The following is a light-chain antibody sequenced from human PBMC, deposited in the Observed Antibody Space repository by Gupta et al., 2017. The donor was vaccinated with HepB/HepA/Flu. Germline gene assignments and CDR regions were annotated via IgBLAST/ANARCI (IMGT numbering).Light chain of an antibody. CDR3: QQYGYSPLT. Sequence: EVVLTQSPGSLSLSPGERATLSCRASQSVTRTYLGWYQQKPGQAPRLLIYGTSKRATGIPDRFSGSGSGTDFTLSISRLEPEDFAVYYCQQYGYSPLTFGPGTKVEIK. CDR1: QSVTRTY. V-gene: IGKV3-20*01. J-gene: IGKJ3*01. CDR2: GTS.